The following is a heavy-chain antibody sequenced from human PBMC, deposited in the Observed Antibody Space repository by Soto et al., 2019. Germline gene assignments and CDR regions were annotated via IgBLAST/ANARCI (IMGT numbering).Heavy chain of an antibody. J-gene: IGHJ4*02. D-gene: IGHD6-19*01. CDR2: ISNSDGT. CDR1: GFTFDSYA. V-gene: IGHV3-23*01. Sequence: PXVCLRLSCAASGFTFDSYAMSWVRQAPGKGLEWVSAISNSDGTYYAGSVRGRFTISRDSSKNTWYLQMNSLRAEDTAIYYCAPHPPGVAGDNWGQGTLVTVSS. CDR3: APHPPGVAGDN.